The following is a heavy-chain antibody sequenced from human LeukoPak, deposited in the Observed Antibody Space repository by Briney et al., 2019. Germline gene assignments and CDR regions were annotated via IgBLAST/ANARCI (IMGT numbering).Heavy chain of an antibody. Sequence: PGGSLRLSCAASGFTFSDYYMSWIRPAPGKGVEWISYITRSSSDTNYADSVKGRFTISRDNAKKSLYLQMNSLRAEDTAVYYCARDYDILTGYFRGGFDYWGQGTLVTVSS. J-gene: IGHJ4*02. V-gene: IGHV3-11*05. CDR3: ARDYDILTGYFRGGFDY. D-gene: IGHD3-9*01. CDR1: GFTFSDYY. CDR2: ITRSSSDT.